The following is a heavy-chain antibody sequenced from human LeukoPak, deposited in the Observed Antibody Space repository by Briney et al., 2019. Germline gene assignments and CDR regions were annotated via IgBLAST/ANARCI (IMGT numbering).Heavy chain of an antibody. CDR2: IYYSGST. CDR1: GDSISSSNYF. Sequence: SETLSLTCTVSGDSISSSNYFRGWIRQPPGKGLEWIGSIYYSGSTYYNPSLKSRVTISVDTSKNQFSLKLSSVTAADTAVYHCAREYSGSFERAFDIWGQGTMVTVSS. V-gene: IGHV4-39*01. D-gene: IGHD1-26*01. CDR3: AREYSGSFERAFDI. J-gene: IGHJ3*02.